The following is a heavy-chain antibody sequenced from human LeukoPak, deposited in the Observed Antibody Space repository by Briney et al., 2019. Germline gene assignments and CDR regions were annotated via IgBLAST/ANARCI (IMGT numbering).Heavy chain of an antibody. J-gene: IGHJ6*03. CDR2: ISSSGSTI. CDR1: GFTFSSYE. Sequence: GGSLRLSCAASGFTFSSYEMNWVRQAPGKGLEWVSYISSSGSTIYYADSVKGRFTISRDNAKNSLYLQMNSLRAEDTAVYYCARVDDYYYYYMDVWGKGTTVTISS. CDR3: ARVDDYYYYYMDV. V-gene: IGHV3-48*03.